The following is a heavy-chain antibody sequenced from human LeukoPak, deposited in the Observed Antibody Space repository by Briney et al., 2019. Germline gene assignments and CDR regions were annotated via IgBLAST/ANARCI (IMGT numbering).Heavy chain of an antibody. CDR3: ARSYSGTGYYYYGMDV. J-gene: IGHJ6*02. CDR1: GGSISYYY. D-gene: IGHD1-26*01. V-gene: IGHV4-59*01. CDR2: IYYTGTT. Sequence: SSETLSLTCTVSGGSISYYYWSWIRQPPGKGLEWIAYIYYTGTTNYNPSLKSRVTISLDTSKNQFSLKLTSVTAADTAVYYCARSYSGTGYYYYGMDVWGQGTTVTVSS.